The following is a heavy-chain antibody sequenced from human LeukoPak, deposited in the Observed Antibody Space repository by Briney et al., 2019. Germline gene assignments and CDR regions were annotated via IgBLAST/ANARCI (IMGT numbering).Heavy chain of an antibody. D-gene: IGHD6-13*01. J-gene: IGHJ2*01. CDR2: INAGNGNT. CDR3: ARDSSSWYLYWYFDL. CDR1: GYTFTSYA. V-gene: IGHV1-3*01. Sequence: ASVKVSCKASGYTFTSYAMHWVRQAPGQRLEWMGWINAGNGNTKYSQKFQGRVTITRDTSASTAYMELSSLKSEDTAVYYCARDSSSWYLYWYFDLWGRGTLVTVSS.